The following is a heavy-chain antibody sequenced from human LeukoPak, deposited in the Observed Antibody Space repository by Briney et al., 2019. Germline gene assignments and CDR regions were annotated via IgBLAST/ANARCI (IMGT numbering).Heavy chain of an antibody. D-gene: IGHD3-3*02. V-gene: IGHV4-34*01. Sequence: SETLSLTCAVYGGSFSGYYWSWIRQPPGKGPEWIGEINHSGSTNYNPSLKSRVTISVDTSKNQFSLKLSSVTAADTAVYYCARLSDYWGQGTLVTVSS. CDR3: ARLSDY. CDR1: GGSFSGYY. J-gene: IGHJ4*02. CDR2: INHSGST.